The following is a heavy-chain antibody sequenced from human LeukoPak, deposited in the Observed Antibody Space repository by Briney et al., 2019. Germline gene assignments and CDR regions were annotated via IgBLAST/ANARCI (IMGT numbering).Heavy chain of an antibody. J-gene: IGHJ6*03. D-gene: IGHD6-19*01. CDR1: GASISSGSNY. Sequence: SETLSLTCSVSGASISSGSNYWGWIRQPPGKTLEWIGSIYSSGSTYYNPSLKSRVIIIIDTPKNHFSLTLSSVTAADTAVYYRARLRISSGWPFYYYYYYMDVWGKGTTVTISS. V-gene: IGHV4-39*07. CDR2: IYSSGST. CDR3: ARLRISSGWPFYYYYYYMDV.